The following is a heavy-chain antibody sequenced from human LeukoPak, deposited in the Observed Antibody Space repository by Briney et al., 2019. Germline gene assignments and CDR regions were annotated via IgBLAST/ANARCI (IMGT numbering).Heavy chain of an antibody. CDR2: INHSGST. V-gene: IGHV4-34*01. J-gene: IGHJ5*02. Sequence: SETLSLTCAVYGGSFSGYYWSWIRQPPGKGLEWIGEINHSGSTNYNPSLKSRVTISVDTSKNQFSLKLSSVTAADTAVYYCARGWLDWFDPWGQGTLVTVSS. CDR1: GGSFSGYY. D-gene: IGHD3-22*01. CDR3: ARGWLDWFDP.